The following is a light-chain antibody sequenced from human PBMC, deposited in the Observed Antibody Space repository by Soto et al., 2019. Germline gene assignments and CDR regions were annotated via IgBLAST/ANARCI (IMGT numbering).Light chain of an antibody. CDR2: SNN. Sequence: QSVLTQPPSVSGALGQRVTISCTGSSSNIEASYDVHWYQQLPGTAPKLLIHSNNIRPSGVPDRFSGSKSRASASLAITGLQAEDEADYYCLSYDSSLRGHVFGTGTKVTVL. CDR3: LSYDSSLRGHV. J-gene: IGLJ1*01. V-gene: IGLV1-40*01. CDR1: SSNIEASYD.